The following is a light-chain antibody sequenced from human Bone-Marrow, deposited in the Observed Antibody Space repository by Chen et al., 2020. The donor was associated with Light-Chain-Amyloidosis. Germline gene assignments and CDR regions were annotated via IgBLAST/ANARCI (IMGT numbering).Light chain of an antibody. V-gene: IGLV1-51*02. J-gene: IGLJ3*02. CDR2: ENN. CDR3: ATWDSSLTVWM. CDR1: NSNIGINY. Sequence: QSVLTQPPSVSAPPGQKFTISCPGSNSNIGINYVSWYQQLPGTSPKLLIYENNQRPSEIPDRVSGSKSGTSATLGAAGLQTGDEADYYCATWDSSLTVWMFGGGTKLTVL.